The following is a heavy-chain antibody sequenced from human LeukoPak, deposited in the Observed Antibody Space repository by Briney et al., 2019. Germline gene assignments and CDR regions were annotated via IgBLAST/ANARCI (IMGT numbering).Heavy chain of an antibody. Sequence: PSETLSLTCAVYGGSFSGYYWSWIRQPPGKGLEWIGEINHSGSTNYNPSLKSRVTISVDTSKNQFSLKLSSVTAADTAVYYCARGRTYSSSWYESNWFDPWGQGTLVTVSS. CDR2: INHSGST. V-gene: IGHV4-34*01. CDR1: GGSFSGYY. J-gene: IGHJ5*02. D-gene: IGHD6-13*01. CDR3: ARGRTYSSSWYESNWFDP.